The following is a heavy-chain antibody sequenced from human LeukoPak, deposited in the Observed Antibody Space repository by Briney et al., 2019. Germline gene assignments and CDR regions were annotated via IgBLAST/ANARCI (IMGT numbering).Heavy chain of an antibody. Sequence: GGSLRLSCAASGFTFSSYAMSWVRQAPGKGLEWVAFIRYDGSNKYYADSVKGRFTISRDNSKNTLYLQMNSLRAEDTAVYYCAKDRTARFDYWGQGTLVTVSS. CDR1: GFTFSSYA. J-gene: IGHJ4*02. CDR2: IRYDGSNK. V-gene: IGHV3-30*02. CDR3: AKDRTARFDY.